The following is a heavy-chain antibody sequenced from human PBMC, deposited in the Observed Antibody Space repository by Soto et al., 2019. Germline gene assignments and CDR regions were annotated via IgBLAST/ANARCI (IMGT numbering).Heavy chain of an antibody. Sequence: VGSLRLSCAASGFTFSSYGMHWVRQAPGKGLEWVAVISYDGSNKYYADSVKGRFTISRDNSKNTLYLQMNSLRAEDTAVYYCAKDMVGSSSSPWGQGTLVTVS. CDR3: AKDMVGSSSSP. CDR1: GFTFSSYG. V-gene: IGHV3-30*18. J-gene: IGHJ5*02. CDR2: ISYDGSNK. D-gene: IGHD6-6*01.